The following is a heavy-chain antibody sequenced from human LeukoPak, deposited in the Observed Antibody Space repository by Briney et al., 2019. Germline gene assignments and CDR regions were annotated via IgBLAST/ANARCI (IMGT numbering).Heavy chain of an antibody. J-gene: IGHJ5*02. Sequence: GGSLRLSCAASGFTFSSYWMSWVRQAPGKGLEWVANIKQDGSEKYYVDSVKGRFTISRDNAKNALYLQMNSLRAEDTAVYYCARTPLEINGGSYPNWFDPWGQGTLVTVSS. CDR1: GFTFSSYW. D-gene: IGHD1-26*01. CDR2: IKQDGSEK. CDR3: ARTPLEINGGSYPNWFDP. V-gene: IGHV3-7*03.